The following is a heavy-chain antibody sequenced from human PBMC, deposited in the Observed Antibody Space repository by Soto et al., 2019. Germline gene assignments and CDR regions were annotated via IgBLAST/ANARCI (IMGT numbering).Heavy chain of an antibody. J-gene: IGHJ4*02. V-gene: IGHV1-69*13. CDR1: GGTFSSYA. D-gene: IGHD5-18*01. CDR3: ARDLGYSYGSVFFYFDY. Sequence: ASVKVSCKASGGTFSSYAISWVRQAPGQGLEWMGGIIPIFGTANYAQKFQGRVTITADESTSTAYMELSSLRSEDTAVYYCARDLGYSYGSVFFYFDYWGQGTLVTVSS. CDR2: IIPIFGTA.